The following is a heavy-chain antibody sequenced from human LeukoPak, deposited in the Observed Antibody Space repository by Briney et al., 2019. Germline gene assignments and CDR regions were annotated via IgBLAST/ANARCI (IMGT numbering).Heavy chain of an antibody. D-gene: IGHD6-13*01. CDR2: IGSSGSSI. CDR3: AKSFGPVIAAAGTGAD. V-gene: IGHV3-48*03. Sequence: GGSLRLSCAASGFTFSSYEMNWVRQAPGKGLEWVSYIGSSGSSIYYADSVKGRFTISRDNSKNTLFLQMNSLRADDTAVYYCAKSFGPVIAAAGTGADWGQGTLVTVSS. J-gene: IGHJ4*02. CDR1: GFTFSSYE.